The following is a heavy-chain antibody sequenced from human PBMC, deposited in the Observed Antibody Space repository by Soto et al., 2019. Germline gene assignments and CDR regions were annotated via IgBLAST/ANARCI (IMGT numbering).Heavy chain of an antibody. D-gene: IGHD2-2*01. CDR3: ARTRYCISTSCYFDY. V-gene: IGHV4-4*09. CDR1: GGSIGSYY. Sequence: SETLSLTCTVSGGSIGSYYCSWIRQPPGKGLEWIGYIYDTGSTKHNPSLKSRVTISVDRSKNQLSLKLSSVTAADTAVYYCARTRYCISTSCYFDYWGQGTLVTV. CDR2: IYDTGST. J-gene: IGHJ4*02.